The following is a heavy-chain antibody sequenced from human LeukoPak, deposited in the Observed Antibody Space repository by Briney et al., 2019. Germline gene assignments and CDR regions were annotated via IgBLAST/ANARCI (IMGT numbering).Heavy chain of an antibody. Sequence: ASVKVSCKASGYTFTSFDINWARQATGQGLEWMGWMNPNSGNTGYAQKFQGRVTMTRNTSISTACMELSSLRSEDTAVYYCARGLGRTLMVTRGGVHFDYWGQGTLVTVSS. CDR3: ARGLGRTLMVTRGGVHFDY. D-gene: IGHD5-18*01. CDR2: MNPNSGNT. CDR1: GYTFTSFD. J-gene: IGHJ4*02. V-gene: IGHV1-8*01.